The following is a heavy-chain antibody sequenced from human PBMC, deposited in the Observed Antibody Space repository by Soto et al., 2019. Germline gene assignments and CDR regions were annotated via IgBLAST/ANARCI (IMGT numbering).Heavy chain of an antibody. CDR1: GFTFSSYA. CDR3: AKDLREGYSYGYVWNY. J-gene: IGHJ4*02. D-gene: IGHD5-18*01. CDR2: ISGSGGST. Sequence: GGSLRLSCAASGFTFSSYAMSWVRQAPGKGLEWVSAISGSGGSTYYADSVKGRFTISRDNSKNTLYLQMNSLRAEDTAVYYCAKDLREGYSYGYVWNYWGQGTLVTVSS. V-gene: IGHV3-23*01.